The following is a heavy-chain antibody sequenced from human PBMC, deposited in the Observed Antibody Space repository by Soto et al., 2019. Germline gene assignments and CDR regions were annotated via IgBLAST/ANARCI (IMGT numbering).Heavy chain of an antibody. CDR3: AKDKKTGIPDL. V-gene: IGHV1-3*01. CDR2: INAGNGNT. Sequence: ASVKVSCKASGYTFTSYDMHWVRQAPGQRLEWMGWINAGNGNTKYSQKFQGRVTITRDTSASTAYMELSSLRSEDTAEYYCAKDKKTGIPDLWGQGTLVTVSS. J-gene: IGHJ4*02. CDR1: GYTFTSYD. D-gene: IGHD7-27*01.